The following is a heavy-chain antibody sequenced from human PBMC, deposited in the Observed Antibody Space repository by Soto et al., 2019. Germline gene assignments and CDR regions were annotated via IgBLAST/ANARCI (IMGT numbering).Heavy chain of an antibody. J-gene: IGHJ6*02. D-gene: IGHD3-10*01. CDR2: ISYDGSNK. CDR1: GFTFSSYG. CDR3: AKGVEVRGVIYYYGMDV. V-gene: IGHV3-30*18. Sequence: QVQLVESGGGVVQPGRSLRLSCAASGFTFSSYGMHWVRQAPGKGLEWVAVISYDGSNKYYADSVKGRFTISRDNSKNTLDLQMNSLRAEDTAVYYCAKGVEVRGVIYYYGMDVWGQGTTVTVSS.